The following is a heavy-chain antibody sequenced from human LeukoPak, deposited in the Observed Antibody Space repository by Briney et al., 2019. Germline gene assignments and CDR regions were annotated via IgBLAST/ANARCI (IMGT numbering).Heavy chain of an antibody. Sequence: PGGSLRLSCAASGFTFSSYAMHWVRQAPGKGLEWVAVISYDGSNEYYADSVKGRFTISRDNSKNTLYLQMNSLRAEDTAVYYCARASSGTFDYWGQGTLVTVSS. D-gene: IGHD3-10*01. J-gene: IGHJ4*02. V-gene: IGHV3-30-3*01. CDR3: ARASSGTFDY. CDR1: GFTFSSYA. CDR2: ISYDGSNE.